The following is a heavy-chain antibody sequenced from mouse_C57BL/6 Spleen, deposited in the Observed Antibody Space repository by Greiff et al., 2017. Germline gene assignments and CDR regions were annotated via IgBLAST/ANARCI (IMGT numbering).Heavy chain of an antibody. CDR2: IDPSDSYT. Sequence: QVQLKQPGAELVKPGASVKLSCKASGYTFTSYWMQWVKQRPGQGLEWIGEIDPSDSYTNYNQKFKGKATLTVDTSSSTAYMQLSSLTSEDSAVYYCARGGGYYYFDYWGQGTTLTVSS. CDR3: ARGGGYYYFDY. CDR1: GYTFTSYW. V-gene: IGHV1-50*01. J-gene: IGHJ2*01. D-gene: IGHD2-3*01.